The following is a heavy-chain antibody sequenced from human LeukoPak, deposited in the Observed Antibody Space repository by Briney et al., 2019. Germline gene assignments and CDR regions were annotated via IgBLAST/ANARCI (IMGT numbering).Heavy chain of an antibody. V-gene: IGHV3-7*01. CDR3: ARDNSGSYYTA. D-gene: IGHD1-26*01. CDR2: IRHDASQI. Sequence: GGTLRLSCADSGITFSKYWMSWVRQTPGEGLEWVASIRHDASQIYYVDSVKGRFTISRDNAKNSLYLQMNSLRAEDTAVYYCARDNSGSYYTAWGQGTLVTVSS. CDR1: GITFSKYW. J-gene: IGHJ5*02.